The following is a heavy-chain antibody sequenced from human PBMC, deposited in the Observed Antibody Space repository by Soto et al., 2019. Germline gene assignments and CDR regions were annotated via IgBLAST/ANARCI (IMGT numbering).Heavy chain of an antibody. CDR2: ISYDGSNK. J-gene: IGHJ3*02. V-gene: IGHV3-30*18. CDR1: GFTFSSYG. CDR3: AKASSSWYVAAFDI. Sequence: QVQLVESGGGVVQPGRSLRLSCAASGFTFSSYGMHWVRQAPGKGLEWVAVISYDGSNKYYADSVKGRFTISRDNSKNTLYLQRNSLRAEDTAVYYCAKASSSWYVAAFDIWGQGTMVTVSS. D-gene: IGHD6-13*01.